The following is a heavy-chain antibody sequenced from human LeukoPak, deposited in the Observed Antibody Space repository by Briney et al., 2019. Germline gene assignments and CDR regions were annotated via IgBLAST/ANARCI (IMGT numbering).Heavy chain of an antibody. J-gene: IGHJ4*02. CDR1: GFTFSDYY. D-gene: IGHD3-22*01. CDR2: ISSSGSTI. Sequence: GGSLRLSCAASGFTFSDYYMSWIRQAPGKGLEWVSYISSSGSTIYYADSVKGRFTISRDNAKNSLYLQMNSLRAEGTAVYYCARYYYDSSGSPFNDYWGQGTLVTVSS. V-gene: IGHV3-11*01. CDR3: ARYYYDSSGSPFNDY.